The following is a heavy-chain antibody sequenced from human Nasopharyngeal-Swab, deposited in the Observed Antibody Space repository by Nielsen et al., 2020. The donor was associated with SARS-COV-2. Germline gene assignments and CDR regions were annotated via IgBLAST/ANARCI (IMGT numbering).Heavy chain of an antibody. J-gene: IGHJ6*02. Sequence: GGSLRLSCAASGFTFNTYAISWVRQAPGKGLEWVSVISGSDYSTKYADSVKGRFTISRDNSKNTVNLQMNSLRVEDTAMYYCAKDRDSGDDSDDYYHYYGMDVWGQGTTVTVSS. CDR3: AKDRDSGDDSDDYYHYYGMDV. CDR1: GFTFNTYA. CDR2: ISGSDYST. D-gene: IGHD5-12*01. V-gene: IGHV3-23*01.